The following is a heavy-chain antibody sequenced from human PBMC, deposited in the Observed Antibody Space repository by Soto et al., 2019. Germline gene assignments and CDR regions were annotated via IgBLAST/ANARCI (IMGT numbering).Heavy chain of an antibody. CDR3: ARDPRYGRGCSCYSAGEHHYYYYLDV. CDR2: ISSGGSPI. Sequence: QVQLVESGGGLVKPGGSLRLSCAASGFTFSDYYMSWIRQAPGKGLEWVSYISSGGSPIYYTDSVKGRFNISRDNVDISLCVKRDGLRAEDTAVYYCARDPRYGRGCSCYSAGEHHYYYYLDVWGKGTTVTISS. D-gene: IGHD2-15*01. J-gene: IGHJ6*03. V-gene: IGHV3-11*01. CDR1: GFTFSDYY.